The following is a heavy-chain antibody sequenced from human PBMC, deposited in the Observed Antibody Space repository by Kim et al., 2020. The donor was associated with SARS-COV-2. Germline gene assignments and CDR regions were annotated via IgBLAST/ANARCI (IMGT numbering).Heavy chain of an antibody. D-gene: IGHD3-10*01. V-gene: IGHV1-3*01. J-gene: IGHJ6*02. Sequence: ASVKVSCKASGYTFTTYSMHWVRQAPGQGLEWMGWIHSGTGDTNYSQKFQDKVTITRDALASTAYMDLRSLRFEDTAVYYCARDSWGCGSGKMYYYGMDVWGQGNTVTVS. CDR3: ARDSWGCGSGKMYYYGMDV. CDR2: IHSGTGDT. CDR1: GYTFTTYS.